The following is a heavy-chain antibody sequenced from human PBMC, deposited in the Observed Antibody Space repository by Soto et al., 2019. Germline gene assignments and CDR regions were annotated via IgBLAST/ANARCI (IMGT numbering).Heavy chain of an antibody. CDR1: GYNFSTNY. CDR2: INPSGGTA. CDR3: AREGSYYFDSRNDY. D-gene: IGHD3-22*01. Sequence: QVQLVQSGAEVKRPGASVKISCEASGYNFSTNYSHWVRQAPGQGLEWIGIINPSGGTASNAQKFQGRVTMTRYTSASTAYLMLSSLTSGDTAVYYCAREGSYYFDSRNDYWGQGTLGTVSS. J-gene: IGHJ4*02. V-gene: IGHV1-46*01.